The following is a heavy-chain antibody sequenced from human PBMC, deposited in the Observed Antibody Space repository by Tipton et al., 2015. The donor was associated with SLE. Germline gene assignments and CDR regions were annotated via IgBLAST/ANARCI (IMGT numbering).Heavy chain of an antibody. J-gene: IGHJ4*02. D-gene: IGHD1-26*01. CDR1: GGSISSGGYY. V-gene: IGHV4-39*07. CDR2: IYHSGST. Sequence: TLSLTCTVSGGSISSGGYYWGWIRQPPGKGLEWIGSIYHSGSTYYNPSLKSRVTISVDTSKNQFSLKLSSVTAADTAVYYCARDSRSVGAPPLYFDYWGQGTLVTVSS. CDR3: ARDSRSVGAPPLYFDY.